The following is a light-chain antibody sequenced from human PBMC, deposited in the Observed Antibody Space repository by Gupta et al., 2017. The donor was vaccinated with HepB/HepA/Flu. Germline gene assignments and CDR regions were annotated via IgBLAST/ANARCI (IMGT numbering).Light chain of an antibody. J-gene: IGKJ2*01. CDR2: GAS. V-gene: IGKV3-15*01. CDR3: QQYNTWPYT. CDR1: QSVSSD. Sequence: EKVMTQSPATLSVSTGERATLSCRASQSVSSDLAWYQQKPGQAPRLLIYGASTRATGIPARFSGSGSGTEFTLTISSLQSEDFAVYYCQQYNTWPYTFGQGTKLEIK.